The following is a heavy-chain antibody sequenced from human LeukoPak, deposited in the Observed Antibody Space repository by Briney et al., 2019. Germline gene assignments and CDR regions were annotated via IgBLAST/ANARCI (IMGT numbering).Heavy chain of an antibody. CDR2: IKQDGSEK. J-gene: IGHJ4*02. CDR1: GFTFSDYW. Sequence: GGSLRLSCASSGFTFSDYWMSWVRQAPGKGLEWVANIKQDGSEKYYVDSVKGRFTISRDNAKDSLYLQMNSLRAEDTAVYYCVRDRAYFDSSGFYNLDYWGQGTLVTVSS. CDR3: VRDRAYFDSSGFYNLDY. D-gene: IGHD3-22*01. V-gene: IGHV3-7*01.